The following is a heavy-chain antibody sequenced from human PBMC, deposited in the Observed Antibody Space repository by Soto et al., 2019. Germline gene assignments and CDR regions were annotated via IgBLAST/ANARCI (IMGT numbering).Heavy chain of an antibody. CDR2: IYYSGST. CDR3: ARERGVTTNDAFDV. J-gene: IGHJ3*01. Sequence: SENLSLTYTVSGGSIGYYYWTWIRQPPGKGLEWIGFIYYSGSTNYNPSLKSRVTMSVDTSKNQFSLKLTSVTAADTAVYCCARERGVTTNDAFDVWGRGAMVT. V-gene: IGHV4-59*01. D-gene: IGHD2-21*02. CDR1: GGSIGYYY.